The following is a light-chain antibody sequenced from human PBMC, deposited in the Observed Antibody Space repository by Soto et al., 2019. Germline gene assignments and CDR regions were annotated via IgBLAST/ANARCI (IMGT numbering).Light chain of an antibody. CDR3: CSYAGRGV. V-gene: IGLV2-23*01. J-gene: IGLJ1*01. Sequence: QSALTQPASVSGSPGQSITISCTGTSSDVGSYNLVSWYQQHPGKAPKLMIYEGSKRPSGVSNRFSGSKSGNTASLTISGLQGEDEADYYCCSYAGRGVFGTGTKLTVL. CDR2: EGS. CDR1: SSDVGSYNL.